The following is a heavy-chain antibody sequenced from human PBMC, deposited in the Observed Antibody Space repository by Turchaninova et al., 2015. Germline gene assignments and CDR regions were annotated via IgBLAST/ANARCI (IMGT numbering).Heavy chain of an antibody. CDR2: VSGSGKRP. J-gene: IGHJ4*02. V-gene: IGHV3-23*01. D-gene: IGHD3-10*01. CDR1: GFTFGSFC. CDR3: AKSRSGDSGSIDH. Sequence: EVQVLESGGGLVQPGGSLRLSCAASGFTFGSFCMSWVRQAPGKGLEWVSGVSGSGKRPYYAASVKGRLTSSRDSSKSTLYLQRSGLRDEDTSVYYCAKSRSGDSGSIDHWGQGTLVTVAS.